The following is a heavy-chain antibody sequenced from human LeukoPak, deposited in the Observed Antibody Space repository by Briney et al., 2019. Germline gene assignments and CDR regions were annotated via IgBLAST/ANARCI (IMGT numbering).Heavy chain of an antibody. CDR3: ARAGGFWSGHPNAFDI. J-gene: IGHJ3*02. V-gene: IGHV3-21*01. CDR2: ISSSSDDI. CDR1: GFTFSSYT. D-gene: IGHD3-3*01. Sequence: GGSLRLSCAASGFTFSSYTMNWVRQAPGKGLEWVSSISSSSDDIYYADSVKGRFTISRDNAKNSLFLQVNSLRAEDTAVYYCARAGGFWSGHPNAFDIWGQGTMVTVPS.